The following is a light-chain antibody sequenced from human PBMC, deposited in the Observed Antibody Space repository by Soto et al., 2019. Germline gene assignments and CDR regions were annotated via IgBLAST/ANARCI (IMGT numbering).Light chain of an antibody. CDR1: SSDIGGYKY. V-gene: IGLV2-14*01. CDR2: DVS. Sequence: QSALTQPASVSGSPGQSITISCTGTSSDIGGYKYVSWYQQHPGKAPKLMIYDVSNRPSGVSNRFSGSKSGNTASLTISGLQIDAEAFYYCISYTSTSPLVLFGGGPMLTVL. J-gene: IGLJ2*01. CDR3: ISYTSTSPLVL.